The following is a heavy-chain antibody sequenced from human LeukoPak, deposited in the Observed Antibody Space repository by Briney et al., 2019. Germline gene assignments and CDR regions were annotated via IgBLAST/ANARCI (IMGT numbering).Heavy chain of an antibody. J-gene: IGHJ4*02. CDR3: ARDGSVAGFDY. V-gene: IGHV1-2*07. CDR1: GYTFTGYY. CDR2: INHNNGGT. D-gene: IGHD6-19*01. Sequence: ASVTVSCKASGYTFTGYYMHWVRQAPGQGLEWMGWINHNNGGTNYAHKFQGRVTMTRDTSISTAYMELSRLRSDDTAVYYCARDGSVAGFDYWGQGTLVTVSS.